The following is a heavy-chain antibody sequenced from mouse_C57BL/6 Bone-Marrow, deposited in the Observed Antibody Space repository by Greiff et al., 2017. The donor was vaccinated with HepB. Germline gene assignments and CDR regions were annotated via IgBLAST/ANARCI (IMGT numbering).Heavy chain of an antibody. CDR1: GYTFTSYW. Sequence: QVQLKQPGAELVKPGASVKMSCKASGYTFTSYWITWVKQRPGQGLEWIGDIYPGSGSTNYNEKFKSKATLTVDTSSSTAYMQLSSLTSEDSAVYYCARLPPFITTVVAYYFDYWGQGTTLTVSS. D-gene: IGHD1-1*01. CDR3: ARLPPFITTVVAYYFDY. J-gene: IGHJ2*01. V-gene: IGHV1-55*01. CDR2: IYPGSGST.